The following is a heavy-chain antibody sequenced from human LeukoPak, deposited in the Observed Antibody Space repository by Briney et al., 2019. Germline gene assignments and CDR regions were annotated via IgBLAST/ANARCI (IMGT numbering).Heavy chain of an antibody. CDR1: GGSISSYY. Sequence: SETLSLTCTVSGGSISSYYWSWIRQPPGKGLEWIGYIYYSGSTNYNPSLKSRVTISVDTSKNQFSLKLSSVTAADTAVYYCARALTLAGTFDYWGQGTLVTVSS. J-gene: IGHJ4*02. CDR2: IYYSGST. D-gene: IGHD6-13*01. CDR3: ARALTLAGTFDY. V-gene: IGHV4-59*01.